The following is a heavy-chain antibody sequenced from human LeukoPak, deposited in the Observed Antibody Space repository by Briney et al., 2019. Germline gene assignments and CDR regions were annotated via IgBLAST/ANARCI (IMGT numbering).Heavy chain of an antibody. CDR2: IYWNDDK. CDR3: AHRRRKSKQQLVLGFDY. J-gene: IGHJ4*02. Sequence: KSGPTLVNPTQTLTLTCTFSGFSLSTSGVGVGWIRQPPGKALEWLALIYWNDDKRYSPSLKSRLTITKDTSKNQVVLTMTNMDPVDTATYYCAHRRRKSKQQLVLGFDYWGQGTLVTVSS. V-gene: IGHV2-5*01. D-gene: IGHD6-13*01. CDR1: GFSLSTSGVG.